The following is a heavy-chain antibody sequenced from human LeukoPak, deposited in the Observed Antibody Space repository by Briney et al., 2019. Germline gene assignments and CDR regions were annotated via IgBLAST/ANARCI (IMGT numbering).Heavy chain of an antibody. Sequence: GASVKVSCKASGYTFTSYGISWVRQAPGQGLEWMGWISAYNGNTNYAQKFQGRVTITADTSTDTAYMELSSLRSEDTAVYYCATSYTTGNDYWGQGTLVTVSS. CDR3: ATSYTTGNDY. CDR2: ISAYNGNT. V-gene: IGHV1-18*01. CDR1: GYTFTSYG. J-gene: IGHJ4*02. D-gene: IGHD3-16*01.